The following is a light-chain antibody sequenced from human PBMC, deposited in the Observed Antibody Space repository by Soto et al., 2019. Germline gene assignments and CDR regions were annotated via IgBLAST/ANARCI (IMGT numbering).Light chain of an antibody. V-gene: IGKV3-20*01. CDR1: QSVRSSE. Sequence: EIVLTQSPGTLSLSPGERATLSCRASQSVRSSELAWYQQKPGQAPRLLIYGASTRATAIPDRVSGSGSGTDFTLTISRLEPEEFAVYYCQQYGSSPLTFGGGTKVEFK. J-gene: IGKJ4*01. CDR3: QQYGSSPLT. CDR2: GAS.